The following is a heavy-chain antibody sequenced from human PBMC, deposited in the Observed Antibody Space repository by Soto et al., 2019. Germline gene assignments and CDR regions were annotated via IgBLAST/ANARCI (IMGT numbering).Heavy chain of an antibody. D-gene: IGHD1-7*01. CDR2: IYSGGST. V-gene: IGHV3-66*01. CDR3: AREGGYNWNYDSRTPKFDY. J-gene: IGHJ4*02. CDR1: GFTVSSNY. Sequence: PGGSLRLSCAASGFTVSSNYMSSVRQAPGKGLEWVSVIYSGGSTYYADSVKGRFTISRDNSKNTLYLQMNSLRAEDTAVYYCAREGGYNWNYDSRTPKFDYWGQGTLVNVSS.